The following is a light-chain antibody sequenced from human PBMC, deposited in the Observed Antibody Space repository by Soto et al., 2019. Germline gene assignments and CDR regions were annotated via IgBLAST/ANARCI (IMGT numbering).Light chain of an antibody. V-gene: IGLV2-23*01. Sequence: QSVLTQPASVSGSPGQSITISCTGTSSDVGSYNLVSWYQQHPGKAPKLMIYEGSKRPSGVSNRFSGSKSGNTASLTISGLQAEDEDDYYCCSYAGSSTYGFGTGTKVTVL. CDR1: SSDVGSYNL. CDR3: CSYAGSSTYG. CDR2: EGS. J-gene: IGLJ1*01.